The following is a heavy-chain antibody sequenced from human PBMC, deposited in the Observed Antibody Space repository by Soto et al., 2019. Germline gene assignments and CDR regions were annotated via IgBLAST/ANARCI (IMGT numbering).Heavy chain of an antibody. Sequence: EVQLVESGGGLVQPGGSLRLSCAASGFTFSRYEMNWVRQAPGKGLEWVSYISSSGSTIYYADSVKGRFTISRDNAKSSLYLQMNSLRVEDTAVYYCARRDYYAFDYWGQGTPVTVSS. CDR3: ARRDYYAFDY. V-gene: IGHV3-48*03. CDR1: GFTFSRYE. J-gene: IGHJ4*02. CDR2: ISSSGSTI. D-gene: IGHD3-10*01.